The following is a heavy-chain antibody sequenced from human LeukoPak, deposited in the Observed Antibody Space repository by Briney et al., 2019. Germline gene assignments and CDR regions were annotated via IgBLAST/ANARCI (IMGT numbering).Heavy chain of an antibody. CDR3: AKDPYFNFDWGEGYFDY. CDR2: ISGSGGST. Sequence: PGGSLRLSCAASGFTFSSYGMSWVRQAPGKGLEWVSAISGSGGSTYYADSVKGRFTISRDNSKNTLYLQMNSLRAEDTAVYYCAKDPYFNFDWGEGYFDYWGQGTLVTVSS. J-gene: IGHJ4*02. V-gene: IGHV3-23*01. CDR1: GFTFSSYG. D-gene: IGHD3-9*01.